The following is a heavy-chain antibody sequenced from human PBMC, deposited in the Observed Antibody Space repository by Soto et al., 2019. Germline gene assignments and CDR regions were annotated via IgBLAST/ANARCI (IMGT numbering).Heavy chain of an antibody. D-gene: IGHD3-22*01. CDR1: GGSISSYY. V-gene: IGHV4-59*01. CDR2: IYYTGST. CDR3: ARVDSSASYFDY. J-gene: IGHJ4*02. Sequence: PSETLSLTCTVSGGSISSYYWSWIRQPPGKGLEWIAYIYYTGSTNYNPSLKSRVTLSADTSKNQFSLKLISVTAADTAMYYCARVDSSASYFDYWGRGTLVTVSS.